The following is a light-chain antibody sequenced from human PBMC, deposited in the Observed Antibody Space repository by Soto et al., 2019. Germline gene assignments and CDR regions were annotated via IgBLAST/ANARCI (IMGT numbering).Light chain of an antibody. J-gene: IGKJ1*01. Sequence: DIQMTPSPSSLSASVVDRVTITCRASESISSYLNWYQQKPGKAPKLLIYDASSLQSGVPSRFSGSGSGTDFTLTVSSLQPEDFAIYFCQQSYSTPWTFGHGTKVDIK. CDR3: QQSYSTPWT. CDR2: DAS. V-gene: IGKV1-39*01. CDR1: ESISSY.